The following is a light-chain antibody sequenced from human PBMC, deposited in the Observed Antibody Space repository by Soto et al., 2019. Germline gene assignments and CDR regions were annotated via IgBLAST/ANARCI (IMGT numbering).Light chain of an antibody. J-gene: IGLJ1*01. CDR1: SSDVGGYNY. CDR3: SSYTSSSRAV. CDR2: DVS. Sequence: QSALTQPASVSGSPGQSITISCTGTSSDVGGYNYVSWYQQHPGKAPKLMIFDVSNRPSGVSNRFSASKSGNTASLTISGLQPDDEADYYCSSYTSSSRAVFGTGTKVTVL. V-gene: IGLV2-14*01.